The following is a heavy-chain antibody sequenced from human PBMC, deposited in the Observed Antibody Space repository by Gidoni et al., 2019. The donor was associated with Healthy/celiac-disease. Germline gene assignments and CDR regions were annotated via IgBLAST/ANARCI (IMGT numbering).Heavy chain of an antibody. CDR1: GFTFSSYA. D-gene: IGHD3-10*01. V-gene: IGHV3-23*01. CDR3: AKVSRGGSAGAYYFDY. CDR2: IRGSGGST. Sequence: EVQLLESGGGLVQPGGSLRLSCAASGFTFSSYAMRWVRQAPGKGLEWVSAIRGSGGSTYYADSVKGRFTISRDNSKNTLYLQMNSLRAEDTAVYYCAKVSRGGSAGAYYFDYWGQGTLVTVSS. J-gene: IGHJ4*02.